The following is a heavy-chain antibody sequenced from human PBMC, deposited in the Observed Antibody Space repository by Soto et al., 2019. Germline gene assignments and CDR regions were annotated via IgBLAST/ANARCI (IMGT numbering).Heavy chain of an antibody. V-gene: IGHV3-48*01. D-gene: IGHD3-22*01. Sequence: GGSLRLSCAASGFTFSSYSMNWVRQAPGKGLEWVSYISSSSSTIYYADSVKGRFTISRDNAKNSLYLQMNSLKTEDTAVYYCAREGSSSGPDYEYWGQGTLVTSPQ. J-gene: IGHJ4*02. CDR2: ISSSSSTI. CDR1: GFTFSSYS. CDR3: AREGSSSGPDYEY.